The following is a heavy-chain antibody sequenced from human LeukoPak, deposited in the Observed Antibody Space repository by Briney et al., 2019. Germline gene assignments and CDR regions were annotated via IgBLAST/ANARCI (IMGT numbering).Heavy chain of an antibody. V-gene: IGHV4-4*09. CDR3: ARRTWGVYYFDY. D-gene: IGHD3-10*01. CDR1: GGSISNYY. J-gene: IGHJ4*02. CDR2: IHTSGST. Sequence: SEALSLTCTVSGGSISNYYWSWIRQPPGKGLEWIGYIHTSGSTTYNPSLKSRVTISVDTSKNQFSLKLSSVTAADTAVYYCARRTWGVYYFDYWGQGTLVTVSS.